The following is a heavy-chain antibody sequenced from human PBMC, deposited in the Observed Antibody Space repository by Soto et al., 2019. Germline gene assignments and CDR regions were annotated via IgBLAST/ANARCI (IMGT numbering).Heavy chain of an antibody. V-gene: IGHV3-23*01. CDR3: AKHLIGGRLQPPFDL. Sequence: GGSLRLSCAASGFTFTDYAMNWVRQSPGRGLEWVSTISGRGGSTYYADSVKGRFTISRDNSKNTLYLQMNSLRAEDTAVYYCAKHLIGGRLQPPFDLWGQGTQVTVSS. CDR2: ISGRGGST. D-gene: IGHD1-1*01. J-gene: IGHJ4*02. CDR1: GFTFTDYA.